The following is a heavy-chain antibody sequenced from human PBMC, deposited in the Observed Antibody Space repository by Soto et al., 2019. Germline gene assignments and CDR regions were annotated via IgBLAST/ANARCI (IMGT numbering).Heavy chain of an antibody. Sequence: GGSLRLSCSASGFTFTSYAMSWVRQAPGKGLEWVSGISGSGGDTKSADSVKGRFTISRDNFKNMLYLQMNSLKTEDTAVYYCTTEGTVVRGFDYWGQGTLVTVSS. V-gene: IGHV3-23*01. D-gene: IGHD2-15*01. CDR3: TTEGTVVRGFDY. CDR1: GFTFTSYA. CDR2: ISGSGGDT. J-gene: IGHJ4*02.